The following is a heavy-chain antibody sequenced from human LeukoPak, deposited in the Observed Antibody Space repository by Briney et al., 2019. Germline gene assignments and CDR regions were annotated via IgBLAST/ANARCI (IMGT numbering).Heavy chain of an antibody. Sequence: PGGSLRLSCAASGFTFSGYWMTWVRQAPGKGLEWVATIKQDGSEQYYVDSVKGRFTISRDNAKNSLYLQMNSLRAEDTALYYCVRALWFGEAFFDFWGQGALVTVSS. D-gene: IGHD3-10*01. CDR3: VRALWFGEAFFDF. V-gene: IGHV3-7*01. CDR1: GFTFSGYW. J-gene: IGHJ4*02. CDR2: IKQDGSEQ.